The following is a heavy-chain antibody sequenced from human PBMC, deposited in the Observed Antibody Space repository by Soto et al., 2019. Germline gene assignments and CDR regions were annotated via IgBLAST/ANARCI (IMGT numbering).Heavy chain of an antibody. V-gene: IGHV3-7*01. D-gene: IGHD6-13*01. Sequence: EVQLVESGGGLVHPGGSLGLSCAASGFTLSSHWMSWVRQAPGKGLEWVANIRQDGREEQYMDSVKGRFTLSRDNAKNSLYLQMNGLRVEDTAVYYCAKSEGYSFDIRGQGTMVTVSS. J-gene: IGHJ3*02. CDR1: GFTLSSHW. CDR2: IRQDGREE. CDR3: AKSEGYSFDI.